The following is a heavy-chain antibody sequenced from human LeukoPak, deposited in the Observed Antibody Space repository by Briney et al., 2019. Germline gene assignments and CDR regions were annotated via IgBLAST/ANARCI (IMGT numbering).Heavy chain of an antibody. Sequence: GGSLRLSCAASGFTFSSYGMLWVRQAPGKGLEWVAFIRYDGSNKYYADSVKGRFTISRDNSKNTLYLQMNSLRAEDTAVYYCAKATGRDSSGYSIDYWGQGTLVTVSS. D-gene: IGHD3-22*01. V-gene: IGHV3-30*02. CDR2: IRYDGSNK. CDR3: AKATGRDSSGYSIDY. CDR1: GFTFSSYG. J-gene: IGHJ4*02.